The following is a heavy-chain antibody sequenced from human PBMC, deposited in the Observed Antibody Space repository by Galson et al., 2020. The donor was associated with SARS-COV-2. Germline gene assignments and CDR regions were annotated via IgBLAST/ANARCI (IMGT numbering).Heavy chain of an antibody. CDR3: ARGVIMVRGVTVYYYYYGMDV. Sequence: ASVKVSCKAPGYTFTSYGISWVRQAPGQGLEWMGWISAYNGNTNYAQKLQGSVTMTTDTSTSTAYMELRSLRSDDTAVYYCARGVIMVRGVTVYYYYYGMDVWGQGTTVTVSS. CDR1: GYTFTSYG. V-gene: IGHV1-18*01. J-gene: IGHJ6*01. D-gene: IGHD3-10*01. CDR2: ISAYNGNT.